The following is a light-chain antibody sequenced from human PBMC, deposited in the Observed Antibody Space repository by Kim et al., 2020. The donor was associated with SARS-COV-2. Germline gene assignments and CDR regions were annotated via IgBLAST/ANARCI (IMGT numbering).Light chain of an antibody. J-gene: IGLJ3*02. CDR3: LLYYGGAQV. Sequence: QTVVTQEPSLTVSLGGTVTLTCASSTGAVTSNYYRHWFQPKPGQSPRALLYSTNNIHSWPPARFSGSLLGGKAALTLSGAQPVYEAEYYCLLYYGGAQVFGGGTKLTVL. CDR1: TGAVTSNYY. V-gene: IGLV7-43*01. CDR2: STN.